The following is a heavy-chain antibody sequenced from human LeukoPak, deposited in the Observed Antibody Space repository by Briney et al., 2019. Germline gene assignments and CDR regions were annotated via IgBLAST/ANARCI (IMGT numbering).Heavy chain of an antibody. Sequence: SETLSLTCTVSGGSISSYYWSWVRQPPGKGLEWIGEIYHSGSTNYNPSLKSRVTISVDKSKNQFSLELSSVTATDTAVYFCATNRVGTYDRPFDIWGQGTMVTVSS. CDR2: IYHSGST. CDR1: GGSISSYY. D-gene: IGHD1-26*01. CDR3: ATNRVGTYDRPFDI. V-gene: IGHV4-4*02. J-gene: IGHJ3*02.